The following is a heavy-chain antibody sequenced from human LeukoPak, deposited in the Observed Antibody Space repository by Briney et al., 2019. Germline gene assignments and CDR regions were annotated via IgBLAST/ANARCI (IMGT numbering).Heavy chain of an antibody. Sequence: GGSLRLSCSASGFPFSSYAMHWVRQAPGKGLEYVSAISESGGSTYYADSVKGRFTISRDNSKNTLYLQMNSLRAEDTAVYYCARDREGYYDSSGYYVPGYFDYWGQGTLVTVSS. V-gene: IGHV3-64*04. CDR3: ARDREGYYDSSGYYVPGYFDY. D-gene: IGHD3-22*01. CDR1: GFPFSSYA. CDR2: ISESGGST. J-gene: IGHJ4*02.